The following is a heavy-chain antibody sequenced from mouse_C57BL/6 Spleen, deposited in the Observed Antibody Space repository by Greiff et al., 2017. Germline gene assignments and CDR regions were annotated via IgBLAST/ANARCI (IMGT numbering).Heavy chain of an antibody. CDR2: IDPSDSYT. CDR3: ASDYDYDPFAY. Sequence: QVQLQQPGAELVKPGASVKLSCKASGYTFTSYWMQWVKQRPGQGLEWIGEIDPSDSYTNYNQKFKGKATLTVDTSSSTAYLQLSSLTSEDSAVYYCASDYDYDPFAYWGKGTLVTVSA. D-gene: IGHD2-4*01. CDR1: GYTFTSYW. V-gene: IGHV1-50*01. J-gene: IGHJ3*01.